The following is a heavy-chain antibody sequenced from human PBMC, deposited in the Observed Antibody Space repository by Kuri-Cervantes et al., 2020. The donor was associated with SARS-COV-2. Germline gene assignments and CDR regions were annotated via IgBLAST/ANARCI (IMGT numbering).Heavy chain of an antibody. CDR1: GGSISSYY. J-gene: IGHJ6*02. CDR2: IYYSGST. Sequence: GSLRLSCTVSGGSISSYYWSWIRQPPGKGLEWIGYIYYSGSTNYNPSLKSRVTISVDTSKNQFSLKLSPVTAADTAVYYCARGRLIVVVPADLGMDVWGQGTTVTVSS. CDR3: ARGRLIVVVPADLGMDV. D-gene: IGHD2-2*01. V-gene: IGHV4-59*01.